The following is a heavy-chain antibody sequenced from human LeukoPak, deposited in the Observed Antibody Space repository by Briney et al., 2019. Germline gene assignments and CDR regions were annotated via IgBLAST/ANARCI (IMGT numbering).Heavy chain of an antibody. J-gene: IGHJ4*02. CDR1: GFSFTNFW. Sequence: PGGSLRLSCAVSGFSFTNFWMSWVRQAPGRGLEWVANIHPEGNEKYHVESVKGRFTISRDNTKNLLFLQMNGLRVEDTAVYYCASPSDYFDYWGQGTLVTVSS. CDR2: IHPEGNEK. CDR3: ASPSDYFDY. V-gene: IGHV3-7*01.